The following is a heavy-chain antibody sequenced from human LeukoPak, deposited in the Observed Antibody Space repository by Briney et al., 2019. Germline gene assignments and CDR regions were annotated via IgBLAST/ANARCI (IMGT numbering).Heavy chain of an antibody. D-gene: IGHD1-26*01. CDR1: GFTFSSYA. Sequence: GGSLRLSCAASGFTFSSYAMTWVRQAPGKGLEWVSVISGSGGSTHYADSVKGRFTISRENSKNTVYLQMSSLRVEDTAVYYCAKDGLAWENYFGCWGQGTLVSVSS. CDR2: ISGSGGST. CDR3: AKDGLAWENYFGC. V-gene: IGHV3-23*01. J-gene: IGHJ4*02.